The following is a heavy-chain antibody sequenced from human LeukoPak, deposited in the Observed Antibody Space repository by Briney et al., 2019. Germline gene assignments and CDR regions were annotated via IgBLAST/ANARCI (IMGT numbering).Heavy chain of an antibody. CDR3: ARVRMVASYNYRLLGYYYYMDV. D-gene: IGHD5-12*01. J-gene: IGHJ6*03. CDR1: GGSISSSSYY. Sequence: PSETLSLTCTVSGGSISSSSYYWGWIRQPPGKGLEWIGSIYYSGSTYYNPSLKSRVTISVDTSKNQFSLKLSSVTAADTAVYYCARVRMVASYNYRLLGYYYYMDVWGKGTTVTVSS. V-gene: IGHV4-39*01. CDR2: IYYSGST.